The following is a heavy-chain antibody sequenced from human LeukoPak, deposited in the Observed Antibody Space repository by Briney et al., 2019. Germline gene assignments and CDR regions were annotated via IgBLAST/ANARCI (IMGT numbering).Heavy chain of an antibody. Sequence: SETLSLTCTVSGGSISSNNYYWGWIRQPPGKGLEWIGYIYSSGSTNYNPSLKSRVTISIDTSKNQFSLKLTSVTAADTAVYYCAREGTTVTHFDYWGRGTLVTVSS. D-gene: IGHD4-11*01. CDR1: GGSISSNNYY. CDR2: IYSSGST. J-gene: IGHJ4*02. CDR3: AREGTTVTHFDY. V-gene: IGHV4-61*01.